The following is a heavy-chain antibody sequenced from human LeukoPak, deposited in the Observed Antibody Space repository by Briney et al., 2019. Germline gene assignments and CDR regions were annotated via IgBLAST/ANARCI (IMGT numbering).Heavy chain of an antibody. D-gene: IGHD4-23*01. CDR3: SRGVVTGAFDI. CDR2: ISYDGSNK. Sequence: PGGSLRLSCAASGFTFSSYGMHWVRQAPGKGLEWVAVISYDGSNKYYADSVKGRFTISRDNAKNTLYLQMNSLRAEDTAVYCASRGVVTGAFDIWGQGTMVTVSS. CDR1: GFTFSSYG. V-gene: IGHV3-30*03. J-gene: IGHJ3*02.